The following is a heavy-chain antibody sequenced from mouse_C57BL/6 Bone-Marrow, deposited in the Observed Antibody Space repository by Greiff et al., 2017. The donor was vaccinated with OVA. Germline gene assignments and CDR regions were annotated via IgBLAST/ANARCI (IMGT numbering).Heavy chain of an antibody. Sequence: EVQGVESGGGLVKPGGSLKLSCAASGFTFSSYAMSWVRQTPEKRLEWVATISDGGSYTYYPDNVKGRFTISRDNAKNNLYLQMSHLKSEDTAMYYCARPYDYERGYYAMDYWGQGTSVTVSS. D-gene: IGHD2-4*01. J-gene: IGHJ4*01. CDR2: ISDGGSYT. V-gene: IGHV5-4*01. CDR3: ARPYDYERGYYAMDY. CDR1: GFTFSSYA.